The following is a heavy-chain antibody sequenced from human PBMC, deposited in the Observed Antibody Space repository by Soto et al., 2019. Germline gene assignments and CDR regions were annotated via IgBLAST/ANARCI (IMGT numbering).Heavy chain of an antibody. V-gene: IGHV1-46*02. CDR1: GSIRKNYY. CDR3: ASTYCSSTSCYEVWFDP. CDR2: INPGGGT. Sequence: ASVKVSCKTSGSIRKNYYLHWVRQAPGQGLEWMGRINPGGGTKYAQNFQGRVSMTWDTSTSTVYLELSSLRSEDTAVYYCASTYCSSTSCYEVWFDPWGQGTLVTVSS. J-gene: IGHJ5*02. D-gene: IGHD2-2*01.